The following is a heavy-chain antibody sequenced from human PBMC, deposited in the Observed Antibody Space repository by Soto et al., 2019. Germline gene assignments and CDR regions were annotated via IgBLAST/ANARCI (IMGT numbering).Heavy chain of an antibody. CDR2: ISYDGSNK. D-gene: IGHD3-22*01. J-gene: IGHJ4*02. CDR3: AKDLRYYYDSSGYYYGAFDY. V-gene: IGHV3-30*18. CDR1: GFTFSSYG. Sequence: GGSLRLSCAASGFTFSSYGMHWVRQAPGKGLEWVAVISYDGSNKYYADSVKGRFTISRDNSKNTLYLQMNSLRAEDTAVYYCAKDLRYYYDSSGYYYGAFDYWGQGTLVTVSS.